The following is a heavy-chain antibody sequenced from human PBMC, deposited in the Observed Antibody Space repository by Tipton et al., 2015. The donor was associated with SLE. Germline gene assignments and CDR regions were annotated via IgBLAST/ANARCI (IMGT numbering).Heavy chain of an antibody. CDR2: IYYSGST. D-gene: IGHD6-19*01. Sequence: GSLRLSCTVSGGSISSYYWSWIRQPPGKGLEWIGYIYYSGSTNYNPSLKSRVTISVDTSKNQFSLKLSSVTAADTAVYYCARWGRSSGWYGYWGQGTLVTVSS. J-gene: IGHJ4*02. CDR3: ARWGRSSGWYGY. V-gene: IGHV4-59*12. CDR1: GGSISSYY.